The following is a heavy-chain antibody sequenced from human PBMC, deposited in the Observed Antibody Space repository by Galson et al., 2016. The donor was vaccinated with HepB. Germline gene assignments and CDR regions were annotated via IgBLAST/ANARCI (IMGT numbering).Heavy chain of an antibody. CDR1: GGSFSGSS. CDR3: ARNFYSGAWKGGRRVYSSAMDV. D-gene: IGHD5/OR15-5a*01. V-gene: IGHV4-34*01. CDR2: INHSGNT. J-gene: IGHJ6*02. Sequence: SETLSLTCAVFGGSFSGSSWTWIRQPPGKGLEWIGEINHSGNTNNNLSLTSRVTISVDTSKSQFSLTLTSVTAADTAVYYCARNFYSGAWKGGRRVYSSAMDVWGRGTTVTVSS.